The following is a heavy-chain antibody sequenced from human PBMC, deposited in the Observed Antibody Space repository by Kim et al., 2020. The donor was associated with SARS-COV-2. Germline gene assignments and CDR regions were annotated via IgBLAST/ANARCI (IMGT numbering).Heavy chain of an antibody. D-gene: IGHD5-18*01. Sequence: GGSLRLSCAASGFTFSSYSMNWVRQAPGKGLEWVSSISSSSSYIYYADSVKGRFTISRDNAKNSLYLQMNSLRAEDTAVYYCARVTLNTAMVISGPDYWGQGTLVTVSS. CDR3: ARVTLNTAMVISGPDY. J-gene: IGHJ4*02. CDR2: ISSSSSYI. CDR1: GFTFSSYS. V-gene: IGHV3-21*01.